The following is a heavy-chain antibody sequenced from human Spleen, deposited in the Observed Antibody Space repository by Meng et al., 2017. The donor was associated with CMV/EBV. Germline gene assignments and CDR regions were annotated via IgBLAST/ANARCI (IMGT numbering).Heavy chain of an antibody. Sequence: SETLSLTCAVYGGSFSGYYWSWIRQPPGKGLEWIGEINHSGSTNYNPSLKSRVTISVDTSKNQFSLKLSSVTAADTAVYYCARDNFWTPYYYYGMDVWGQGTTVTVSS. CDR1: GGSFSGYY. V-gene: IGHV4-34*01. J-gene: IGHJ6*02. D-gene: IGHD3/OR15-3a*01. CDR3: ARDNFWTPYYYYGMDV. CDR2: INHSGST.